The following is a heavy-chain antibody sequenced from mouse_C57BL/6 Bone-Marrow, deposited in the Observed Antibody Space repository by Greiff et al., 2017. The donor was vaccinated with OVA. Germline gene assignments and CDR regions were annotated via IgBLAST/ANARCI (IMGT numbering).Heavy chain of an antibody. D-gene: IGHD1-1*01. CDR1: GFTFSSYA. CDR2: ISDGGSYT. V-gene: IGHV5-4*03. Sequence: EVKLMESGGGLVKPGGSLKLSCAASGFTFSSYAMSWVRQTPEKRLEWVATISDGGSYTYYPDNVKGRFTISRDNAKNNLYLQMSHLKSEDTAMYYCARGRIYYYGSSYAMDYWGQGTSVTVSS. CDR3: ARGRIYYYGSSYAMDY. J-gene: IGHJ4*01.